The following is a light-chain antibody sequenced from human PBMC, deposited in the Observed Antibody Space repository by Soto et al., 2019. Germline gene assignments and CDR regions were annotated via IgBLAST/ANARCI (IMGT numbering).Light chain of an antibody. J-gene: IGKJ1*01. CDR2: GAS. V-gene: IGKV3-20*01. CDR3: QQYGSSGT. CDR1: QSVSNNY. Sequence: EIVLTQSPGTLCLTPGERATLSCRASQSVSNNYLAWYQQKPGQAPRLLIYGASTRATGIADRFSGSGSGTDFTLTISRLEPEDFAVYYCQQYGSSGTFGQGTKVDIK.